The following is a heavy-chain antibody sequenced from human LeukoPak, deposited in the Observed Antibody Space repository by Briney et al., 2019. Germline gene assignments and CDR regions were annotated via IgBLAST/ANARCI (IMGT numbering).Heavy chain of an antibody. Sequence: AGGSLRLSCAATGFTFSTYSMNWVRQAPGKGLEWVSAISGSGGSTYYADSVKGRFTISRDNSKNTLYLQMNSLRAEDTAVYYCAKDRIRGVDYYGSGSYSLHIWGQGTMVTVSS. J-gene: IGHJ3*02. CDR3: AKDRIRGVDYYGSGSYSLHI. V-gene: IGHV3-23*01. CDR1: GFTFSTYS. D-gene: IGHD3-10*01. CDR2: ISGSGGST.